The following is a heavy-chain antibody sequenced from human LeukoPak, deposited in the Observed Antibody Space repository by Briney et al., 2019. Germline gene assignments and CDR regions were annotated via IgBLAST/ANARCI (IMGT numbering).Heavy chain of an antibody. Sequence: GGSLRLSCAASGFTFSDYYMSWIRQAPGKGLEWVSYISNSGNTIYYPDSVKGRFTISRDNAKNSLYLQMSSLGAEDTAVYYCARGGGYTSSWYLEAFDIWGQGTMVTVSS. CDR1: GFTFSDYY. J-gene: IGHJ3*02. D-gene: IGHD6-13*01. CDR3: ARGGGYTSSWYLEAFDI. CDR2: ISNSGNTI. V-gene: IGHV3-11*04.